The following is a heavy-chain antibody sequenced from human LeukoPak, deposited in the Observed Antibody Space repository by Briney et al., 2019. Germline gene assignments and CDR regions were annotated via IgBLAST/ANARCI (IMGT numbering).Heavy chain of an antibody. CDR2: MNPNSGNT. CDR1: GYTFTFYD. CDR3: ARGMRDAFDI. V-gene: IGHV1-8*03. J-gene: IGHJ3*02. Sequence: ASVKVSCKAPGYTFTFYDIHWVRQAPGQGLEWMGWMNPNSGNTGYAQKFQGRVTSSRNTSTGTAYMELSSLRSDDTAVYYCARGMRDAFDIWGQGTMVTVSS.